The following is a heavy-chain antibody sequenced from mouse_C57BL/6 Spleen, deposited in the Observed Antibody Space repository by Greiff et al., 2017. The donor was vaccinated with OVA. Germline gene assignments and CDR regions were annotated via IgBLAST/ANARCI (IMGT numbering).Heavy chain of an antibody. Sequence: QVQLQQSGPELVKPRASVKISCKASGYAFSSSWMNWVKQRPGKGLEWIGRIYPGDGDTNYNGKFKGKATLTADKSSSTAYMQLSSLTSEDSAVYFCAPSTVVAHYYYAMDYWGQGTSVTVSS. J-gene: IGHJ4*01. V-gene: IGHV1-82*01. CDR3: APSTVVAHYYYAMDY. CDR2: IYPGDGDT. D-gene: IGHD1-1*01. CDR1: GYAFSSSW.